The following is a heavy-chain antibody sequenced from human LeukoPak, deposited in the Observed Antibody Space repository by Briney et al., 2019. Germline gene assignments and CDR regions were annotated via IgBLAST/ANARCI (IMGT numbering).Heavy chain of an antibody. J-gene: IGHJ4*02. CDR1: GGSISGSSYY. CDR2: IFYSGNT. D-gene: IGHD6-13*01. Sequence: PSETLSLTCTVSGGSISGSSYYWGWIRQPPGKGLEWIGSIFYSGNTYYNPSLKSRVTISVDTSKNQFSLKLSSVTAADTAVYYCARKIAAAGKGNFDIWGQGTLVTVSS. V-gene: IGHV4-39*01. CDR3: ARKIAAAGKGNFDI.